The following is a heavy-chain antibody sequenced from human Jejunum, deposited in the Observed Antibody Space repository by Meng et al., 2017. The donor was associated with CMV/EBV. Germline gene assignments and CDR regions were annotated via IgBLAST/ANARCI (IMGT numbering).Heavy chain of an antibody. Sequence: SRLTVGTNYKSWVRRAPGKGLEWVSSNYIGSSTDYTDSVKSRFTISRNNPKNALILQMNNLRPEDTALYYCARFSIVGRTNAFDIWGHGTMVTVSS. CDR2: NYIGSST. CDR3: ARFSIVGRTNAFDI. CDR1: RLTVGTNY. D-gene: IGHD1-26*01. J-gene: IGHJ3*02. V-gene: IGHV3-53*01.